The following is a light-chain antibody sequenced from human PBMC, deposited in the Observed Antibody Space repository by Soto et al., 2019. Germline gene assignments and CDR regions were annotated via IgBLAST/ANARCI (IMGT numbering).Light chain of an antibody. CDR1: QSVSKY. CDR2: DAS. J-gene: IGKJ1*01. Sequence: DIQMTQSPSTLSVSVGDRVTITCRASQSVSKYLGWYQQKPGKAPKLLIYDASILESGVPSRFSGSGSGTEFTLAISSLQADDFATYYCQQYNTYSSWTFGQGTKLEI. V-gene: IGKV1-5*01. CDR3: QQYNTYSSWT.